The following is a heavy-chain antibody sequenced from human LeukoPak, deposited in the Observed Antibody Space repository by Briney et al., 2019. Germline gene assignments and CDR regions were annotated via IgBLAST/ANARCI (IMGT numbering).Heavy chain of an antibody. CDR2: GDYSGGT. Sequence: SETLSLTCTVSGDSFSSVTDYWAWIRQPPGKGLEWIASGDYSGGTYYNPPLESRVAISADMSKNQFSLKLTSVTGADTAVYYCARREGSYPPGYYMDVWGKGTTVTVSS. CDR1: GDSFSSVTDY. D-gene: IGHD2-15*01. J-gene: IGHJ6*03. CDR3: ARREGSYPPGYYMDV. V-gene: IGHV4-39*07.